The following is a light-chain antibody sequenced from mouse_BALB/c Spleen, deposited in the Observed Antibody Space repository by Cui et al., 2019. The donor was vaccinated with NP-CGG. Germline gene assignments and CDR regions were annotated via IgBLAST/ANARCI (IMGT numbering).Light chain of an antibody. CDR1: ENIYRK. J-gene: IGKJ1*01. CDR3: QHFWGTPWT. Sequence: DIQMTQAPASLTVSVGETVTITCRASENIYRKLAWYQQKQGKSPQLLVYAATNLADGVPSRFSGSGSGTQYSLKINSLQSEDFGSYYCQHFWGTPWTFGGGTKLEIK. CDR2: AAT. V-gene: IGKV12-46*01.